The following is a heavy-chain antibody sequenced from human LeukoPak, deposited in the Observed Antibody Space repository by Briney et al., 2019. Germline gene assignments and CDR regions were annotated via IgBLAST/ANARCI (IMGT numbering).Heavy chain of an antibody. Sequence: ASVKVSCKASGYTFNGYYIHWVRQAPGQGLEWMGWINPNSGGTNYAQKFQGRVTMTRDTSISTAYMELSRLRSDDTAVYYCAREKSSGWYGGSAFDIWGQGTMVTVSS. J-gene: IGHJ3*02. V-gene: IGHV1-2*02. CDR2: INPNSGGT. CDR1: GYTFNGYY. D-gene: IGHD6-19*01. CDR3: AREKSSGWYGGSAFDI.